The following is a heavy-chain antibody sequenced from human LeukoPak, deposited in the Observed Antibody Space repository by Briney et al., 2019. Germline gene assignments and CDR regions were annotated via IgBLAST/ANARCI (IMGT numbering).Heavy chain of an antibody. CDR3: AGDAPSSSWYDPYYYYGMDV. J-gene: IGHJ6*02. Sequence: PGGSLRLSCAASGFTFSSYSMNWVRQAPGKGLEWVSSISSSSSYIYHADSVKGRFTISRDNAKNSLYLQMNSLRAEDTAVYYCAGDAPSSSWYDPYYYYGMDVRGQGTTVTVSS. CDR1: GFTFSSYS. D-gene: IGHD6-13*01. CDR2: ISSSSSYI. V-gene: IGHV3-21*01.